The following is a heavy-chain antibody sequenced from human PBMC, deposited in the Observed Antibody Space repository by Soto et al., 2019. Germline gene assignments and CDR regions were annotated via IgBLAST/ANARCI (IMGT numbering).Heavy chain of an antibody. CDR2: IWYDGSNK. CDR1: GFTFSSYG. J-gene: IGHJ4*02. CDR3: ARVRCSGGSCYSPWYDY. V-gene: IGHV3-33*01. D-gene: IGHD2-15*01. Sequence: QVQLVESGGGVVQPGRSLRLSCTASGFTFSSYGMHWVRQAPGKGLEWVAVIWYDGSNKYYADSVKGRFTISRDNSKNRMYLQMNSLRAEDTAVYYCARVRCSGGSCYSPWYDYWGQGTLVTVSS.